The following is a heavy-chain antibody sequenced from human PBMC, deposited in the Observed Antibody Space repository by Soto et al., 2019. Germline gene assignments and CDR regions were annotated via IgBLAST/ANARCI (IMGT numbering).Heavy chain of an antibody. CDR3: ARVIPYGDYNYYYYGMDV. V-gene: IGHV1-69*13. J-gene: IGHJ6*02. D-gene: IGHD4-17*01. CDR2: IIPIFGTA. CDR1: GGTFSSYA. Sequence: SVKVSCKASGGTFSSYAISWVRQAPGQGLEWMGGIIPIFGTANYAQKFQGRVTITADESTSTAYMELSSLRSEDTAVYYCARVIPYGDYNYYYYGMDVWGQGTTVTVSS.